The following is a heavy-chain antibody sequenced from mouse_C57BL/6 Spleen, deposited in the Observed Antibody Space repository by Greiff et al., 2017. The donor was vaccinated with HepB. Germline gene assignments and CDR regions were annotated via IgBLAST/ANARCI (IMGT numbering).Heavy chain of an antibody. CDR1: GYSITSGYY. J-gene: IGHJ4*01. D-gene: IGHD2-4*01. CDR2: ISYDGSN. Sequence: EVHLVESGPGLVKPSQSLSLTCSVTGYSITSGYYWNWIRQFPGNKLEWMGYISYDGSNNYNPSLKNRISITRDTSKNQFFLKLNSVTTEDTATYYCARNYDYEYYYAMDYWGQGTSVTVSS. CDR3: ARNYDYEYYYAMDY. V-gene: IGHV3-6*01.